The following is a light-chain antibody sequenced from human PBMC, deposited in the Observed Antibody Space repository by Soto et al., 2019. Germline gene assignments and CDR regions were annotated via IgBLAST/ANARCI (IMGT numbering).Light chain of an antibody. J-gene: IGLJ1*01. CDR3: AAWDDSLNGYV. V-gene: IGLV1-44*01. CDR2: NNN. CDR1: SSDMGTNA. Sequence: QSVLTHPPSASGTPGHRVTISCSGGSSDMGTNAVNWYQQLPGTAPKLLIYNNNRRPSGVPDRFSGSKSGTSASLAISGLQSDDEADYYCAAWDDSLNGYVFGTGTKVTVL.